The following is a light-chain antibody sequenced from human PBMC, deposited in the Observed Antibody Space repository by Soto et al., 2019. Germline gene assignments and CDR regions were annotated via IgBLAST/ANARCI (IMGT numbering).Light chain of an antibody. V-gene: IGKV1-39*01. CDR3: QQSYGTPQIT. Sequence: EIQMTQSPSSLSVSVGDRVTITCQASRDIRDFLNWYQQKPGKAPKLLIHGGSILQSEVPSRFSGSGSGTDFTLTISSLQPEDFATYYCQQSYGTPQITFGGGTKVDIK. CDR1: RDIRDF. J-gene: IGKJ4*01. CDR2: GGS.